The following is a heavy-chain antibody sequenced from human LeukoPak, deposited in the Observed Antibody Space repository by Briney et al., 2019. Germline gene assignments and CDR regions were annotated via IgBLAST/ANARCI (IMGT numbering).Heavy chain of an antibody. CDR3: ARGIYYDSPYYFDY. CDR2: ISSSSSYI. CDR1: GFTFSSYS. Sequence: IPGGSLRLSCAASGFTFSSYSMNWVRQAPGKGLGWVSSISSSSSYIYYADSVKGRFTISRDNAKNSLYLQMNSLRAEDTAVYYCARGIYYDSPYYFDYWGQGTLVTVSS. D-gene: IGHD3-22*01. J-gene: IGHJ4*02. V-gene: IGHV3-21*01.